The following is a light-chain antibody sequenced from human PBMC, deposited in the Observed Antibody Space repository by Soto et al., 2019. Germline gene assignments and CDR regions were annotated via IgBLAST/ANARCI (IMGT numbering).Light chain of an antibody. J-gene: IGKJ1*01. CDR1: QSVSSSY. V-gene: IGKV3-20*01. Sequence: EIVLTQSPGTLSLSPGERATLSCRASQSVSSSYLAWYQQKPGQAPRLLIYGASSRATGIPDRFSGSGSGTDFTLTISRLEPEDFAVYYCQQYGSSLGWTFGLGTKVDIK. CDR3: QQYGSSLGWT. CDR2: GAS.